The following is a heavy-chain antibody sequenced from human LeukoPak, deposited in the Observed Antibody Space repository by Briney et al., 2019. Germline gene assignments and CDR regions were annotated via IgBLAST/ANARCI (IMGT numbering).Heavy chain of an antibody. CDR1: GFTFSSYG. D-gene: IGHD3-22*01. Sequence: GGSLRLSCAASGFTFSSYGMHWGRRAPGKGVGGGAVISYDGSNKYYADSAKGRFTISRDNSKNTLYLKITTVRAEDTAVYYCAKALCDDSSGYYNCHFDYWGQGTLVTVSS. CDR2: ISYDGSNK. CDR3: AKALCDDSSGYYNCHFDY. V-gene: IGHV3-30*18. J-gene: IGHJ4*02.